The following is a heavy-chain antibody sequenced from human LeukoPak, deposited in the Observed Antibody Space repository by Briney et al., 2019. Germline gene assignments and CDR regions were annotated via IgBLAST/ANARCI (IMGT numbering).Heavy chain of an antibody. Sequence: PGGSLRLSCAASGFTFSSYWMHWVRQAPGKGLVWVSRINSDGSSTSYADSVKGRFTISRDNAKNTLYLQMNSLRAEDTAVYYCAKPYYTYSSSSSFDYWGQGTLVTVSS. CDR3: AKPYYTYSSSSSFDY. V-gene: IGHV3-74*01. CDR2: INSDGSST. D-gene: IGHD6-6*01. J-gene: IGHJ4*02. CDR1: GFTFSSYW.